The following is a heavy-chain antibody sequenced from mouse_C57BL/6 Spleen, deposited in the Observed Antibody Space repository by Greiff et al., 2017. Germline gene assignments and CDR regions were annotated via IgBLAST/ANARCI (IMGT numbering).Heavy chain of an antibody. CDR3: ARSNGSPLYYAMDY. Sequence: QVQLQQSGPELVKPGASVKISCKASGYAFSSSWMNWVKQRPGTGLEWIGRIYPGDGDTNYNGKFKGKATLTADKSSSTAYMQLSSLTSEDSAVYFCARSNGSPLYYAMDYWGQGTSVTVSS. CDR1: GYAFSSSW. CDR2: IYPGDGDT. J-gene: IGHJ4*01. V-gene: IGHV1-82*01. D-gene: IGHD1-1*01.